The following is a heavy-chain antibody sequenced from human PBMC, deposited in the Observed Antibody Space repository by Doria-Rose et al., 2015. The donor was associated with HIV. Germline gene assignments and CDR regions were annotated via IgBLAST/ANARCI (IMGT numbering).Heavy chain of an antibody. CDR1: GVSLSSPGMG. D-gene: IGHD6-13*01. J-gene: IGHJ4*02. V-gene: IGHV2-26*01. CDR3: ARIKSSRWYHKYYFDF. Sequence: QITLKESGPVLVKPTETLTLTCTVSGVSLSSPGMGVSWIRQPPGKALEWLGNIFSDDERSYKASLKSRLTISRGTSKSQVVLTMTDMDPVGTATYYCARIKSSRWYHKYYFDFWGQGTLVIVSA. CDR2: IFSDDER.